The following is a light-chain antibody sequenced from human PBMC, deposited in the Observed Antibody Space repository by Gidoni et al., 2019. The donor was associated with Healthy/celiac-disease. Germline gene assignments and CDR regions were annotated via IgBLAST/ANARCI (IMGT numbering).Light chain of an antibody. V-gene: IGLV1-44*01. CDR3: AAWDDSLNVV. J-gene: IGLJ2*01. CDR1: SSNIGSNT. Sequence: QSVLTPPPSASGTPGQRVTISCSGSSSNIGSNTVNWYQQLPGTAPKLLIYSNNQRPPGVPDRFSGSKSGTSASLAISGLQSEDEADYYCAAWDDSLNVVFGGGTKLTVL. CDR2: SNN.